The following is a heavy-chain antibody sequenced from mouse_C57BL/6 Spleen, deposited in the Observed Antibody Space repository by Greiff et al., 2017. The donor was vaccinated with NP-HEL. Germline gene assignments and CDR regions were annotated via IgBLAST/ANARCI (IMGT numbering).Heavy chain of an antibody. Sequence: QVQLQQSDAELVKPGASVKISCKASGYTFTDYTIHWMKQRPEQGLEWIGYIYPRDGSTKYNEKFKGKATLTADKPSSPAYMQLNSLTSEDSAVYFCARCSLYSNNPFDYWGQGTTLTVSS. V-gene: IGHV1-78*01. CDR1: GYTFTDYT. J-gene: IGHJ2*01. CDR3: ARCSLYSNNPFDY. CDR2: IYPRDGST. D-gene: IGHD2-5*01.